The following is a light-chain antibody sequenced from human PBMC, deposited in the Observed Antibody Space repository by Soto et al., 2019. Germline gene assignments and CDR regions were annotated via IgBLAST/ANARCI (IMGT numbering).Light chain of an antibody. Sequence: SYELTQPPSVSVSPGQTASITCSGDKLGDKYICWYQQKPGQSPVLVIYQDTKRPSGIPERFSGSNSGKTATLTISGTQAMDEADDYCQAWSSSGDNYVLGNGTKVTVL. CDR2: QDT. CDR1: KLGDKY. V-gene: IGLV3-1*01. CDR3: QAWSSSGDNYV. J-gene: IGLJ1*01.